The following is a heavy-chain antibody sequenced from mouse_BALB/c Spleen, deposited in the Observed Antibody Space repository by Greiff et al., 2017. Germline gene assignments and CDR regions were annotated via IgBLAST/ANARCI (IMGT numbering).Heavy chain of an antibody. D-gene: IGHD1-1*01. CDR2: IWAGGST. CDR3: ATYYYGSSYVAWFAY. Sequence: VKLMESGPGLVAPSQSLSITCTVSGFSLTSYGVHWVRQPPGKGLEWLGVIWAGGSTNYNSALMSRLSISKDNSKSQVFLKMNSLQTDDTAMYYCATYYYGSSYVAWFAYWGQGTLVTVSA. J-gene: IGHJ3*01. V-gene: IGHV2-9*02. CDR1: GFSLTSYG.